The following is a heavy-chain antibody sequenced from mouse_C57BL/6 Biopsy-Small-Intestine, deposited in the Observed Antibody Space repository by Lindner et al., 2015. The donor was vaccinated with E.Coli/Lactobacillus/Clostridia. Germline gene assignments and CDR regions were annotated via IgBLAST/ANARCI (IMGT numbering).Heavy chain of an antibody. D-gene: IGHD2-4*01. CDR1: GFTFSDYG. V-gene: IGHV5-17*01. Sequence: VQLQESGGGLVKPGGSLKLSCAASGFTFSDYGVHWVRQAPEKGLVWVAYISSGSSDIYYADTVKGRFTISRDNAKNTLFLQMTSLRSDDTAMYYCAREDDYDDYYAMDYWGQGTLVTVSS. CDR3: AREDDYDDYYAMDY. CDR2: ISSGSSDI. J-gene: IGHJ4*01.